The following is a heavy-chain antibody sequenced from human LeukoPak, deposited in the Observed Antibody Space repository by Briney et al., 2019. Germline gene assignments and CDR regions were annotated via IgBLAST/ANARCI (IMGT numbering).Heavy chain of an antibody. Sequence: PGGSLRLSCAASGFTFSSYSMNWVRQAPGKGLEWVSSISSSSSYIYYADSVKGRFTISRDNAKNSLYLQMNSLRAEDTAVYYCTRASSGYYHSLYYFDYWGQGTLVTVSS. CDR3: TRASSGYYHSLYYFDY. J-gene: IGHJ4*02. CDR2: ISSSSSYI. CDR1: GFTFSSYS. V-gene: IGHV3-21*01. D-gene: IGHD3-22*01.